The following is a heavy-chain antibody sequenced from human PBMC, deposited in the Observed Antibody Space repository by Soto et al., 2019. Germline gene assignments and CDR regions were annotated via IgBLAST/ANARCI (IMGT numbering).Heavy chain of an antibody. V-gene: IGHV3-15*07. CDR1: GFTFSNAW. CDR2: IKSKTDGGTT. J-gene: IGHJ4*01. CDR3: TTDSYSTILIARFDY. Sequence: EVQLVESGGGLVKPGGSLRLSCAASGFTFSNAWINWVRQAPGKGLEWVGRIKSKTDGGTTDYAEPVKGRFAISRDDSNNMVYLQMNSLKIEDTAVYYCTTDSYSTILIARFDYGGHGPLVTVSS. D-gene: IGHD2-8*01.